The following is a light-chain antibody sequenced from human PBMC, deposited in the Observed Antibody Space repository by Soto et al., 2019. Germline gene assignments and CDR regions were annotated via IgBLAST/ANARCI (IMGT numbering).Light chain of an antibody. J-gene: IGLJ1*01. V-gene: IGLV2-14*01. CDR1: SSDLGGYNY. CDR3: SSYTSSSIAYV. Sequence: QSALTQPASVSGYPGQSIAISCTGPSSDLGGYNYVSWYQQHPGKAPKLMIYEVSNRPSGVSNRFSGSKSGNTASLTISGLQAEDEADYYCSSYTSSSIAYVFGTGTKVTVL. CDR2: EVS.